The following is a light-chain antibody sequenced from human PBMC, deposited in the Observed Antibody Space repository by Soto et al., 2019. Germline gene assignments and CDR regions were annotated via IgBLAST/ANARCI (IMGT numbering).Light chain of an antibody. J-gene: IGKJ1*01. CDR2: DAS. Sequence: DIQMTQSPSTLSASVGDRVTITCRASQSISSWLAWYQQKPGKAPNLLIYDASSLESGVPPRFSGSGSGTEFTLTISSLQPDDFATYYCQQYEGFSRTFGQGPNVDIK. CDR1: QSISSW. V-gene: IGKV1-5*01. CDR3: QQYEGFSRT.